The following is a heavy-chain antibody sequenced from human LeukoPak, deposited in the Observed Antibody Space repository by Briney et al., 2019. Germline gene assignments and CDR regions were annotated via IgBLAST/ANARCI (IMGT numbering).Heavy chain of an antibody. V-gene: IGHV4-39*01. D-gene: IGHD3-9*01. CDR1: GGSINSNFYF. CDR2: IHYSGST. J-gene: IGHJ5*02. Sequence: PSETLSLTCTVSGGSINSNFYFWGWVRRPPGKGLEWIGSIHYSGSTYYNPSLKGRVTISVDTSKNQFSLKLRSVTAADTALYYCARRAPTGYHNTGHNYLDPWGQGTLVTVSS. CDR3: ARRAPTGYHNTGHNYLDP.